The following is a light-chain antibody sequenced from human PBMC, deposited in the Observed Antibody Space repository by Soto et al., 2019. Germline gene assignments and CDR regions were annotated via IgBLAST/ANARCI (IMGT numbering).Light chain of an antibody. CDR2: EVS. V-gene: IGLV2-14*01. CDR3: SSYTSSSTWV. J-gene: IGLJ3*02. Sequence: QSALTQPASVSGSPGQSITISCTGTNSDVGRYNYVSWYQQHPGKAPKLMLYEVSNRPSGVSNRFSGSKSANAASLTISGLQAEDEADYYCSSYTSSSTWVFGGGTKLTVL. CDR1: NSDVGRYNY.